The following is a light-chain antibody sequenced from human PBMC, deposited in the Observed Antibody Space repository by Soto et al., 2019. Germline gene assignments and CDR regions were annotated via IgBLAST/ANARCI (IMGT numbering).Light chain of an antibody. V-gene: IGLV1-51*01. CDR2: DKN. Sequence: QSVLTQPPSVSAAPGQKVIISCSGSSSNIGSNYVSWYQQLPGTAPKLLIYDKNERPSGIPDRFSASKSGTSATLGITGLQTGGEADYYCGAWDHSLNVGVFGGGTKLTVL. CDR1: SSNIGSNY. CDR3: GAWDHSLNVGV. J-gene: IGLJ3*02.